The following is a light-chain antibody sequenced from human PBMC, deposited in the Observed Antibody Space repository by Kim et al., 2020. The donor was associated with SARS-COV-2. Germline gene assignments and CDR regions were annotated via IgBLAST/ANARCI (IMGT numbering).Light chain of an antibody. CDR1: QSILYRSNNKNH. V-gene: IGKV4-1*01. CDR2: WAS. Sequence: DIVMTQSPDSLAVSLGERATINCKSSQSILYRSNNKNHLAWYQQKPGQPPKLLIYWASTRESGVPDRFSGGGSGTEFTLTISSLQAEDVAVYYCQQYFVTPLTFGPGTKVDIK. CDR3: QQYFVTPLT. J-gene: IGKJ3*01.